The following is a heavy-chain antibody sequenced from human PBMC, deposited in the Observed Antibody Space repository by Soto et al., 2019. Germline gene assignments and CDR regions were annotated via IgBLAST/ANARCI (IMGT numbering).Heavy chain of an antibody. V-gene: IGHV4-31*03. CDR3: ARMYYYGSGSPTHWFDP. CDR1: GGSISSGGYY. J-gene: IGHJ5*02. Sequence: QMQLQESGPGLVKPSQTLSLTCTVSGGSISSGGYYWSWIRQHPGKGLEWIGYIYYSGSTYYNPSLKSRITITVDTSKNQFSLKLSSVPAADTAVYYCARMYYYGSGSPTHWFDPWGQGTLVTASS. CDR2: IYYSGST. D-gene: IGHD3-10*01.